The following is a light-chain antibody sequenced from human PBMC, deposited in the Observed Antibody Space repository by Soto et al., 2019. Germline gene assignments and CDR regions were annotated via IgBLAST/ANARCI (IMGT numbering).Light chain of an antibody. CDR3: QHLNSWPPIT. CDR1: QDICSY. V-gene: IGKV1-9*01. Sequence: DIPLTQSPSFVSASVGDRVTITCRASQDICSYLDWYQQKPRKAPKVLIHSASVLESGVPSRFSGSGSGTHFTLTISNLQPEDFATYYCQHLNSWPPITFGQGTRLDMK. CDR2: SAS. J-gene: IGKJ5*01.